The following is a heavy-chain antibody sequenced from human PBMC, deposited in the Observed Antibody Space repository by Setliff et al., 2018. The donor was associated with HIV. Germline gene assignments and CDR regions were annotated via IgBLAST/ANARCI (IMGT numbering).Heavy chain of an antibody. Sequence: SVKVSCKASGGTSNKYAINWVRQAPGQGLEWMGQFIPVLDITNYAQKFQGRVTITADASSSTMYMELSGLRSGDTAVYYCAGPRGVEAFDIWGQGTMVPSPQ. V-gene: IGHV1-69*10. J-gene: IGHJ3*02. CDR3: AGPRGVEAFDI. CDR1: GGTSNKYA. CDR2: FIPVLDIT. D-gene: IGHD3-10*01.